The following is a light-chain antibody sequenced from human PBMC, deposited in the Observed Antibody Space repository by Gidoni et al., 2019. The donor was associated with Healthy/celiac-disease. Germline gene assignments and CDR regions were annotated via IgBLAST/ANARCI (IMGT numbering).Light chain of an antibody. CDR1: TGAVTSGYF. J-gene: IGLJ3*02. CDR3: LLYYGGVWV. V-gene: IGLV7-43*01. CDR2: STS. Sequence: QTVVTQEPPLTVSPGGTVTLTCASSTGAVTSGYFPNWFQQKPGQAPRALIYSTSSKPSWTPARFSGSLLGGKAALTLSGVQPEDEAEYYCLLYYGGVWVFGGGTKLTVL.